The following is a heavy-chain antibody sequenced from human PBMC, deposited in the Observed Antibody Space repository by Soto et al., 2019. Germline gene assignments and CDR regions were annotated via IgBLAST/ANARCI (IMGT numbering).Heavy chain of an antibody. CDR3: ARLGNGMDV. Sequence: EVQLVESGGGLVQPGGSLRLSCAASGFTLSSYSMNWVRQAPGKGLEWVSYISSRRSTISYADSVKGRFTISRDNAKNSLYLQMKSLRSEDTAVYYCARLGNGMDVWGQGTTVTLSS. V-gene: IGHV3-48*01. D-gene: IGHD1-26*01. J-gene: IGHJ6*02. CDR2: ISSRRSTI. CDR1: GFTLSSYS.